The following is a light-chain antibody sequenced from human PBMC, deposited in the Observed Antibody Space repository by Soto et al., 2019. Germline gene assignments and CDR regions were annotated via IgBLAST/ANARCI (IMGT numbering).Light chain of an antibody. Sequence: QSVLTKPPSASGTPGQRGTISCSGSSSNIGGNPVNWYQQLPGTAPKLLIYNNNQRPSGFPGRFCGSKSGTSASLAISGLQSEDEGDYYCAAWHDSLNCPVYGGGTKLTVL. CDR3: AAWHDSLNCPV. CDR2: NNN. V-gene: IGLV1-44*01. CDR1: SSNIGGNP. J-gene: IGLJ3*02.